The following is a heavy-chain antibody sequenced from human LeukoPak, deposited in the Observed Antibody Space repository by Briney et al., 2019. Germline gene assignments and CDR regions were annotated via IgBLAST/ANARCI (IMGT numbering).Heavy chain of an antibody. Sequence: PGGSLRLSCAASGFTFSSYGMSWVRQAPGKGLEWVSDISGSDGTTYYADSVKGRFTISRDNSKNTLYLQMNSLRVDDTAVYYCARDRRQFDYWGQGTLVSVSS. D-gene: IGHD1-1*01. V-gene: IGHV3-23*01. J-gene: IGHJ4*02. CDR3: ARDRRQFDY. CDR1: GFTFSSYG. CDR2: ISGSDGTT.